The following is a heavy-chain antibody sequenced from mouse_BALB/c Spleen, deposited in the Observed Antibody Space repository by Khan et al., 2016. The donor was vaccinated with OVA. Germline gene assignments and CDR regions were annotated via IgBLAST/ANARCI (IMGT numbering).Heavy chain of an antibody. D-gene: IGHD1-2*01. V-gene: IGHV1-77*01. J-gene: IGHJ3*01. CDR1: GYTFTDFY. CDR2: INPGSGDI. CDR3: ARRNYFGYTLAY. Sequence: QVQLQQSGAELARPGASVKLSCKASGYTFTDFYINWVKQRTGQGLEWIGEINPGSGDIYYNEKFKGKATLTADQSSSTAYMQLISMTSENSAVYFCARRNYFGYTLAYWGQGTLVTVSA.